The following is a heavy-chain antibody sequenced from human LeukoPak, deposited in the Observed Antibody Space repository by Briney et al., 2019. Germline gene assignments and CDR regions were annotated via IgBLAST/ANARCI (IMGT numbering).Heavy chain of an antibody. V-gene: IGHV1-2*06. Sequence: ASVKVSCKASGYTFTGYYMHWLRQAPGQGLEWMGRINPNRGDTNYAQRFQGRVTMTRDTSINTAYMELSRLRPDDTAMYYCAREYSCGYYFDYWGQGTLVTVSS. D-gene: IGHD5-18*01. CDR3: AREYSCGYYFDY. CDR1: GYTFTGYY. CDR2: INPNRGDT. J-gene: IGHJ4*02.